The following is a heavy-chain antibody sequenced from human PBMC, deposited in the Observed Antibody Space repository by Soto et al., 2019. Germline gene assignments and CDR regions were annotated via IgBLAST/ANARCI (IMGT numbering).Heavy chain of an antibody. V-gene: IGHV3-48*03. CDR1: GFTFSSYE. Sequence: PGGSLRLSCAASGFTFSSYEMNWVRQAPGKGLEWVSYISSSGSTIYYADSVKGRFTISRDNAKNSLYLQMNGLRAEDTAVYYCARVRIVVVTTDPGDYCSMDVWSQRXTGRVSS. J-gene: IGHJ6*02. D-gene: IGHD2-21*02. CDR2: ISSSGSTI. CDR3: ARVRIVVVTTDPGDYCSMDV.